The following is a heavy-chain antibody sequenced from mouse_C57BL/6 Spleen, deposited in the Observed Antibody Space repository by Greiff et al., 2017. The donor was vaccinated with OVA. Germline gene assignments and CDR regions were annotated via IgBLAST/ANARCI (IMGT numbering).Heavy chain of an antibody. CDR3: ARYGYGNYRYFDV. CDR1: GYTFTSYW. D-gene: IGHD2-1*01. V-gene: IGHV1-53*01. J-gene: IGHJ1*03. CDR2: INPSNGGT. Sequence: VQLQQPGTELVKPGASVKLSCKASGYTFTSYWMHWVKQRPGQGLEWIGNINPSNGGTNYNEKFKSKATLTVDKSSSTAYMQLSSLTSEDSAVYYCARYGYGNYRYFDVWGTGTTVTVSS.